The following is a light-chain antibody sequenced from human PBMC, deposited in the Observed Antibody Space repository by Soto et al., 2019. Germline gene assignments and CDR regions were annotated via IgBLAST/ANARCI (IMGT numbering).Light chain of an antibody. J-gene: IGKJ2*01. CDR1: QSLSTW. CDR3: QQYDHPPYT. Sequence: DIQLTQSPSTLSASVGDRVTITCRASQSLSTWLAWYQQKPGKAPKLLIYDASNLERGVPSRFSGSGSGTDFSLTVDSLQPEDTATYYCQQYDHPPYTFGQGTKLEIK. CDR2: DAS. V-gene: IGKV1-5*01.